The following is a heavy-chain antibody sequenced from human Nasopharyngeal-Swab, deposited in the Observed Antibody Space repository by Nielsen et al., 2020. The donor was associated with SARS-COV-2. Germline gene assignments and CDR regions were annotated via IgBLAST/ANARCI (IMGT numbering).Heavy chain of an antibody. CDR1: GFTFSNAW. Sequence: GGSLRLSCAASGFTFSNAWMSWVRPAPGKGLEWVGRIKSKTDGGTTDYAAPVKGRFTISRDDSKNTLYLQMNSLKTEDTAVYYCTTGPGSYYVDDYWGQGTLVTVSS. D-gene: IGHD1-26*01. V-gene: IGHV3-15*01. CDR2: IKSKTDGGTT. CDR3: TTGPGSYYVDDY. J-gene: IGHJ4*02.